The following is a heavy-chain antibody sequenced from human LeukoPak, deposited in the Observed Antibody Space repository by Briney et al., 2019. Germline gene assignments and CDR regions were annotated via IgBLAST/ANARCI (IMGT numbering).Heavy chain of an antibody. CDR1: GGTFSNYA. V-gene: IGHV1-69*01. CDR2: IIPIFGTT. J-gene: IGHJ4*02. CDR3: ARDQGDYVY. D-gene: IGHD4-17*01. Sequence: SVTVSCTASGGTFSNYAITWVRQAPGQGLEWMGGIIPIFGTTNYAQKFQGRVTITADESTSTAYMELSRLRSDDTAVYYCARDQGDYVYWGQGALVTVSS.